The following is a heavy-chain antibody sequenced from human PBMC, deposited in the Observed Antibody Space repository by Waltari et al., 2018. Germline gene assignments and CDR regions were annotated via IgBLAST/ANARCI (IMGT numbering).Heavy chain of an antibody. Sequence: EVPLVQSGADVKKPGATVKISCKASGDSFPDYYSPWVKQAPGKGLEWMGHVAPEDGETVFAESFQGRLTMTADTSIDTAYMELSRLRFDDTAVYYCATRLSILAFDVWGQGTVVTVSS. CDR1: GDSFPDYY. V-gene: IGHV1-69-2*01. CDR2: VAPEDGET. CDR3: ATRLSILAFDV. D-gene: IGHD3-9*01. J-gene: IGHJ3*01.